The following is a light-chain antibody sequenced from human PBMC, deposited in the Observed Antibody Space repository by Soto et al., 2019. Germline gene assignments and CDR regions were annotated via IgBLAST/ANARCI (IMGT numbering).Light chain of an antibody. CDR3: SAYTSSSIDYV. CDR2: EVS. CDR1: SSDVGGYNY. V-gene: IGLV2-14*01. J-gene: IGLJ1*01. Sequence: QSALTQPASVSGSPGQSITISCTGTSSDVGGYNYVSWYQQHPGKAPKLMIYEVSNRPSGVSNRFSGSKSGNTASLTISGLQAEDEADYYCSAYTSSSIDYVCGPGTKVTVL.